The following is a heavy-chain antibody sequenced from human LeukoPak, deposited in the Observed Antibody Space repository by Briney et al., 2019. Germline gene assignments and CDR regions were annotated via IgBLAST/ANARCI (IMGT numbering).Heavy chain of an antibody. CDR2: ISYDGSNK. CDR3: ARDREHRDAFDI. J-gene: IGHJ3*02. D-gene: IGHD1-26*01. V-gene: IGHV3-30*04. Sequence: GGSLRLSCAASGFTFSSYAVHWVRQAPGKGLEWVAVISYDGSNKYYADSVKGRFTISRDNSKNTLYLQMNSLRAEDTAVYYCARDREHRDAFDIWGQGTMVTVSS. CDR1: GFTFSSYA.